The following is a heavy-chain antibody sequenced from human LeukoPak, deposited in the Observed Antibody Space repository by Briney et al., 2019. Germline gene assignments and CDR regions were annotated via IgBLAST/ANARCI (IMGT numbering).Heavy chain of an antibody. CDR1: GGSISSNY. D-gene: IGHD3-10*01. Sequence: SETLSLTCTVSGGSISSNYWSWIRQPPGKGLEWIGYIYYSGSTNYNPSLKSRVTISVDTSKNQFSLKLSSVTAADTAVYYCARDSASLMVRGVISAFDIWGQGTMVTVSS. V-gene: IGHV4-59*12. CDR3: ARDSASLMVRGVISAFDI. J-gene: IGHJ3*02. CDR2: IYYSGST.